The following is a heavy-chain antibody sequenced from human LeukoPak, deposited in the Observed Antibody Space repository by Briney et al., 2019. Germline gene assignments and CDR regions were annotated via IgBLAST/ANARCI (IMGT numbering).Heavy chain of an antibody. D-gene: IGHD3-16*02. CDR1: GFTFSSYS. Sequence: GGSLRLSCAASGFTFSSYSMNWVRQAPGKGLEWVSSISSSSSYIYYADSAKGRFTISRDNAKNSLYLQMNSLRAEDTAVYYCARDSHYDYVWGSYRYYYFDYWGQGTLVTISS. J-gene: IGHJ4*02. CDR3: ARDSHYDYVWGSYRYYYFDY. V-gene: IGHV3-21*01. CDR2: ISSSSSYI.